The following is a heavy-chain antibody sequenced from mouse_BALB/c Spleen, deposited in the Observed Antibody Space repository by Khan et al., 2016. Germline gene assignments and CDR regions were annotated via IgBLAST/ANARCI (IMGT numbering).Heavy chain of an antibody. J-gene: IGHJ3*01. CDR2: INPDSSTI. Sequence: EVKLLESGGGLVQPGGSLKLSCAASGFDFSRYWVSWVRQAPGKGLEWIGEINPDSSTINYTPSLKDKFIISRDNAKNTLYLQMSKVRAEDTALYYCTRNHYYGFFAYWGQGTLVTLSA. D-gene: IGHD1-2*01. V-gene: IGHV4-1*02. CDR1: GFDFSRYW. CDR3: TRNHYYGFFAY.